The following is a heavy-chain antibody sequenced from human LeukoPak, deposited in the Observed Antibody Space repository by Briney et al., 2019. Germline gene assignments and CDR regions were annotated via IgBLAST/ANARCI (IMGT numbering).Heavy chain of an antibody. J-gene: IGHJ4*02. CDR1: GGTFSSYA. CDR3: ARDLDPYSNSWYAY. V-gene: IGHV1-69*06. CDR2: IIPIFGTA. Sequence: SVKVSCKASGGTFSSYAISWVRQAPGQGLEWMGGIIPIFGTANYAQKFQGRVTITADKSTSTAYMEPSSLRSEDTAVYYCARDLDPYSNSWYAYWGQGTLVTVPS. D-gene: IGHD6-13*01.